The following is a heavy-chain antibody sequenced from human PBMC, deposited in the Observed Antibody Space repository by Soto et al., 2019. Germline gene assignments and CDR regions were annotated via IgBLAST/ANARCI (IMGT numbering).Heavy chain of an antibody. Sequence: SETLSLTCTVSGGSISKYYWSWIRQPPGKGLEWIGYIYYSGSTNYNPSLKSRVTISVDTSKNQFSLKLSSVTAADTAVYYCAGRYGGNFDYWGQGTLVTVSS. CDR2: IYYSGST. J-gene: IGHJ4*02. CDR1: GGSISKYY. V-gene: IGHV4-59*01. D-gene: IGHD1-26*01. CDR3: AGRYGGNFDY.